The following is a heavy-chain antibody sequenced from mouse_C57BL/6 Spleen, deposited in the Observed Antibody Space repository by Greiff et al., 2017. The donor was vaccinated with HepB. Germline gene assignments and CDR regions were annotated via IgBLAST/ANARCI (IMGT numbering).Heavy chain of an antibody. V-gene: IGHV1-26*01. CDR1: GYTFTDYY. CDR3: ARGEGRGHFDY. Sequence: VQLQQSGPELVKPGASVKIPCKASGYTFTDYYMNWVKQSHGKSLEWIGDINPNNGGTSYNQKFKGKATLTVDKSSSTAYMELRSLTSEDSAVYYCARGEGRGHFDYWGQGTTLTVSS. D-gene: IGHD3-3*01. CDR2: INPNNGGT. J-gene: IGHJ2*01.